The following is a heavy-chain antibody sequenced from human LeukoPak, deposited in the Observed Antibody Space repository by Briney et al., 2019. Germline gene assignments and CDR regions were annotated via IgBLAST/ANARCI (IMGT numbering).Heavy chain of an antibody. D-gene: IGHD6-13*01. CDR1: GGSISSYY. CDR3: ARYSSSWNFDY. CDR2: IYYSGST. J-gene: IGHJ4*02. V-gene: IGHV4-59*01. Sequence: SETLSLTCTVSGGSISSYYWSWIRQPPGKGLEWIGCIYYSGSTNYNPSLKSRVTISVDTSKNQFSLKLSSVTAADTAVYYCARYSSSWNFDYWGQGTLVTVSS.